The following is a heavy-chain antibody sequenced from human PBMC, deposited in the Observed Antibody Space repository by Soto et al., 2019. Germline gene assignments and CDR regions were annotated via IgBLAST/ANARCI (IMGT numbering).Heavy chain of an antibody. CDR2: IKSKPAGGTT. J-gene: IGHJ6*02. D-gene: IGHD3-9*01. V-gene: IGHV3-15*07. Sequence: GGSLRLSCAASGFIFTDAWMNWVRLAPGKGLEWVGLIKSKPAGGTTHYAAPVEGRFTISRDDSKNTLYLQMNSLKTEDTAVYYCTTVLRYFDWLEPYYYGMDVWGQGTTVTVSS. CDR3: TTVLRYFDWLEPYYYGMDV. CDR1: GFIFTDAW.